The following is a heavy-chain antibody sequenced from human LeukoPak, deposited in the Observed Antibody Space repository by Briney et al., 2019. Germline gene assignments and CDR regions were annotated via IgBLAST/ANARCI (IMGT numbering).Heavy chain of an antibody. V-gene: IGHV3-23*01. J-gene: IGHJ4*02. Sequence: GGSLRLSCAASGFTFSSYGMSWVRQAPGKRLEWVSAISGCGGSTYYADSVKGRFTISRDNSKNTLYLQMNSLRAEDTAVYYCARRAGAYSHPYDYWGQGTLVTVSS. CDR1: GFTFSSYG. CDR2: ISGCGGST. CDR3: ARRAGAYSHPYDY. D-gene: IGHD4/OR15-4a*01.